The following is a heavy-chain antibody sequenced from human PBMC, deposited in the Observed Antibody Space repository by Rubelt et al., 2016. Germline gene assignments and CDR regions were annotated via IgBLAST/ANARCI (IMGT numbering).Heavy chain of an antibody. J-gene: IGHJ3*02. CDR2: INHSGST. CDR3: ASKESSSGAFDI. CDR1: GGSFSGYY. D-gene: IGHD6-6*01. Sequence: QVQLQQWGAGLLKPSETLSLTCAVYGGSFSGYYWSWIRQPPGKGLEWIGEINHSGSTNDNASLKGRVTLSVDTSKNQFSRKLSSVTAADTAVYYCASKESSSGAFDIWGQGTMVTVSS. V-gene: IGHV4-34*01.